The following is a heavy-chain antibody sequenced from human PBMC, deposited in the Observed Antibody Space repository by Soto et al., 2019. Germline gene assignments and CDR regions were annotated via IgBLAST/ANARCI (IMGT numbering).Heavy chain of an antibody. Sequence: KSSETLSLTCTVSGGSISSYYWSWIRQPPGKGLEWIGYIYYSGSTNYNPSLKSRVTISVDTSKNQFSLKLSSVTAADTAVYYCARADGGVYYYGMDVWGQGTTVTVSS. D-gene: IGHD4-17*01. CDR3: ARADGGVYYYGMDV. CDR1: GGSISSYY. CDR2: IYYSGST. J-gene: IGHJ6*02. V-gene: IGHV4-59*01.